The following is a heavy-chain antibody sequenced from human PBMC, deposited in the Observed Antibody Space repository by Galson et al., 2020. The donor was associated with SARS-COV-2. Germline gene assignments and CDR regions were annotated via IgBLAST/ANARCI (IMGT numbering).Heavy chain of an antibody. Sequence: SETLSLTCTVSGGSISSSSYYWGWIRPPPGKGLEWIGSIYYSGSTYYNPSLKSRVTISVDTSKNQFSLKLSSVTAADTAVYYCARHNPIVVVTAMGDDPLFWFDPWGQGTLVTVSS. D-gene: IGHD2-21*02. J-gene: IGHJ5*02. CDR3: ARHNPIVVVTAMGDDPLFWFDP. V-gene: IGHV4-39*01. CDR1: GGSISSSSYY. CDR2: IYYSGST.